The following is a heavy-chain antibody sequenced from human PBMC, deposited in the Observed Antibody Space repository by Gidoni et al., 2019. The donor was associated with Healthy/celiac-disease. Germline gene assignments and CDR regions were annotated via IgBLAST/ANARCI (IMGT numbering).Heavy chain of an antibody. CDR3: ARGPETAVARYFDY. CDR2: INHSGST. V-gene: IGHV4-34*01. D-gene: IGHD6-19*01. J-gene: IGHJ4*02. CDR1: VGSFSGYY. Sequence: QVQLQQWGAGLLKPSETLSLTCAVSVGSFSGYYWSWIRQPPGTGLEWIGEINHSGSTTYNPSLKSRVTISVDTSKNQFSLKLSSVTAADTAVYYCARGPETAVARYFDYWGQGTLVTVSS.